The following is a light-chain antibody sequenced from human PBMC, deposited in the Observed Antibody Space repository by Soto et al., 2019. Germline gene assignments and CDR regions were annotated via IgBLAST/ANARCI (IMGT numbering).Light chain of an antibody. CDR1: QSVGNT. CDR3: LHYKDWPRWT. V-gene: IGKV3-15*01. Sequence: EIVLTQSPGTLSLSPGERATLSCRASQSVGNTLAWYQQQPGQAPRLLIYGASTTATGIPARFSGSGSGTEFTLTIHSLQSEDFAVYYCLHYKDWPRWTFGQGTKVDI. J-gene: IGKJ1*01. CDR2: GAS.